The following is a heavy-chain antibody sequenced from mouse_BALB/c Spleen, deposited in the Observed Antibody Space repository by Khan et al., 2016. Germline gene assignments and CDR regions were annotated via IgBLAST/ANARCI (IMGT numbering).Heavy chain of an antibody. Sequence: EVQLQESGPDLVKPGASVNISCKASGYSFTGYYMHWVKESHGKSLEWIGRVNPNNGGTSYNQKFKGKAILTVDKSSSIAYMELRSLTSEDSAVDYCASMGGHYVDWGQGTTLTVSS. CDR3: ASMGGHYVD. D-gene: IGHD2-1*01. CDR1: GYSFTGYY. J-gene: IGHJ2*01. CDR2: VNPNNGGT. V-gene: IGHV1-26*01.